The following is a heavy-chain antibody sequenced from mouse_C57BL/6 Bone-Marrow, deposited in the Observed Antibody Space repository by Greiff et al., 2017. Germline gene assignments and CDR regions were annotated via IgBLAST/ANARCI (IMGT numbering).Heavy chain of an antibody. J-gene: IGHJ2*01. D-gene: IGHD1-1*01. CDR3: TTNYGSSYGY. Sequence: EVQLQQSGAELVRPGASVKLSCTASGFNIKDDYMHWVKQRPEQGLEWIGWIDPENGDTEYASKFQGKATITADTSSNTAYLQLSSLTSEDTAVYYCTTNYGSSYGYWGQGTTRTVSS. CDR1: GFNIKDDY. CDR2: IDPENGDT. V-gene: IGHV14-4*01.